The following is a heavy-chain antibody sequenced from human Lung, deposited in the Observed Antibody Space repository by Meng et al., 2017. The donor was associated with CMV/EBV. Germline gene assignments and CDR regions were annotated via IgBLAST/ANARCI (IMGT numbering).Heavy chain of an antibody. J-gene: IGHJ4*02. CDR3: SRWGPGMRFVEWFSFDF. Sequence: FIVRNSAMNCVRQGRGRGLDWLAVISYDGLNYYYADSGKGRFTISRDNSKNTVFLQMNSLRGEDTAVYYCSRWGPGMRFVEWFSFDFWGQGALVTVSS. V-gene: IGHV3-30-3*01. CDR2: ISYDGLNY. CDR1: FIVRNSA. D-gene: IGHD3-3*01.